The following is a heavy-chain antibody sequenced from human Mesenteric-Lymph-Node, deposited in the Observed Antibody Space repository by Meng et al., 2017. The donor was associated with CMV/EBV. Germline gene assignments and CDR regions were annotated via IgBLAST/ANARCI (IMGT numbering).Heavy chain of an antibody. Sequence: GESLKISCAASGFTFSGHWMSWVRQAPGKGLEWVASIKRDGSEKYYVDSVKGRFMISRDNAENSLFLQMNRLRAEDTALYYCARHGRYNFDQWGQGTLVTVSS. CDR2: IKRDGSEK. V-gene: IGHV3-7*01. J-gene: IGHJ4*02. CDR3: ARHGRYNFDQ. CDR1: GFTFSGHW. D-gene: IGHD2-15*01.